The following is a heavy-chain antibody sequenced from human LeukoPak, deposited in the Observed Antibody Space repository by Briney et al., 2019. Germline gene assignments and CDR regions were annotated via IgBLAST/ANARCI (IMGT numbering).Heavy chain of an antibody. V-gene: IGHV3-21*01. CDR1: GFTFSSYW. Sequence: GGSLRLSCAASGFTFSSYWMTWVRQAPGKGLQWVSSISSTSIYIFYADSLKDRFTISRDNAKNSLYLQMNSLRAEDTAVYYCAREQYAAAGTVDYWGQGTLVTVSS. D-gene: IGHD6-13*01. J-gene: IGHJ4*02. CDR3: AREQYAAAGTVDY. CDR2: ISSTSIYI.